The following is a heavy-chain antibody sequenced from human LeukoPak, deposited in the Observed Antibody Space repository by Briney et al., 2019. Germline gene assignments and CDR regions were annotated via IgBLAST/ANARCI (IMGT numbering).Heavy chain of an antibody. CDR2: SNHSGST. Sequence: PSETLSLTCAVYGGSFSGYHWSWIRQSPGKGLEWIGESNHSGSTNYNPSLKSRVTISVDTSKNQFSLKLSSVTAAYTAVYYCARERPSYYDILTGYYPRSLPYYFDYWGQGTLVTVSS. V-gene: IGHV4-34*01. D-gene: IGHD3-9*01. CDR3: ARERPSYYDILTGYYPRSLPYYFDY. CDR1: GGSFSGYH. J-gene: IGHJ4*02.